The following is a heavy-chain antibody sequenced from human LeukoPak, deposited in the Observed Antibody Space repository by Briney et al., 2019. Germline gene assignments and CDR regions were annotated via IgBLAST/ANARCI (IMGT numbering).Heavy chain of an antibody. CDR2: IYYSGST. V-gene: IGHV4-59*01. Sequence: TSETLSLTCTVSGGSISSYYWSWIRQPPGKGLEWIGNIYYSGSTNYNPSLKSPVTISVDTSKNQFSLKLSSVTAADTAVYYCTRGSIAYYYMDVWGKGTTVTISS. J-gene: IGHJ6*03. CDR3: TRGSIAYYYMDV. CDR1: GGSISSYY. D-gene: IGHD3-22*01.